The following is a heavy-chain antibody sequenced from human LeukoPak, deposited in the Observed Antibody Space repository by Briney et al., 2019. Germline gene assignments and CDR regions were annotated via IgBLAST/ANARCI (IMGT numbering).Heavy chain of an antibody. Sequence: RTSETLSLTCTVSGGSIGSTTYYWGWIRQPPGKELECIGSIYYSESTYYNPSLKSRVTISLDTSKNQLSLKLSSVTAADTAVYYCARHKQSGTYYDAFDIWGQGTMVTVSS. CDR1: GGSIGSTTYY. CDR3: ARHKQSGTYYDAFDI. V-gene: IGHV4-39*01. CDR2: IYYSEST. J-gene: IGHJ3*02. D-gene: IGHD1-26*01.